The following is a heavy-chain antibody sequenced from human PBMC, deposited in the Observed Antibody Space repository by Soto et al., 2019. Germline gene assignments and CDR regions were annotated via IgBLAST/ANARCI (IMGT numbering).Heavy chain of an antibody. CDR3: AFTDWFDP. V-gene: IGHV1-69*01. D-gene: IGHD4-4*01. CDR2: IIPIFGTA. Sequence: SVKVACKAAGGSFSSYASSWVRQAPGQGLEWMGGIIPIFGTANYAQKFQGRVTITADESTSTAYMELSSLRSEDTAVYYCAFTDWFDPWGQGTLVTVSS. J-gene: IGHJ5*02. CDR1: GGSFSSYA.